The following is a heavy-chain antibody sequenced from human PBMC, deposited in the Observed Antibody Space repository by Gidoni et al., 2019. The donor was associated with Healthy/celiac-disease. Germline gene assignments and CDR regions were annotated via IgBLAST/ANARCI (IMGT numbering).Heavy chain of an antibody. CDR2: FDPEDGET. CDR1: GYTLTELS. V-gene: IGHV1-24*01. D-gene: IGHD6-13*01. CDR3: ATDPLRSSSPYYYYMDV. Sequence: VQLVQSGAEVKKPGASVKVSCKVSGYTLTELSIHWVRPAPGKGLEWLGGFDPEDGETIYAQKFQGRVTMTEDTSTDTAYMELSSLRSEDTAVYYCATDPLRSSSPYYYYMDVWGKGTTVTVSS. J-gene: IGHJ6*03.